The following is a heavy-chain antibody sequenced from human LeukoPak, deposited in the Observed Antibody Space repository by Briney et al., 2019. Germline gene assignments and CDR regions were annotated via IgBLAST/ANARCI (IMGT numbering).Heavy chain of an antibody. D-gene: IGHD4-17*01. CDR2: IGGSSSPI. J-gene: IGHJ4*02. V-gene: IGHV3-48*01. CDR3: AKSYGDYYFDY. Sequence: QTGGSLRLSCAASGFTFSSYSMNWVRQAPGKGLEWVSYIGGSSSPIYYADSVKGRFTISRDNSKNTLYLQMNSLRAEDTAVYYCAKSYGDYYFDYWGQGTLVTVSS. CDR1: GFTFSSYS.